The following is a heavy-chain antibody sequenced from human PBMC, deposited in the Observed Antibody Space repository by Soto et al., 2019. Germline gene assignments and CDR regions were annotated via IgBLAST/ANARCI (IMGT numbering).Heavy chain of an antibody. V-gene: IGHV3-23*01. D-gene: IGHD2-2*01. J-gene: IGHJ4*02. CDR2: ISGSGGST. Sequence: EVQLLESGGGLVQPGGSLRLSCAASGFTFSSYDMSWVRQAPGKGLEWVSAISGSGGSTYYADSVKGRFTISRDNSKNTLYLQMNSLRAEDTAVYYCAKTYLFGVPAAIVWAEEYYFDYWGQGTLVTVSS. CDR1: GFTFSSYD. CDR3: AKTYLFGVPAAIVWAEEYYFDY.